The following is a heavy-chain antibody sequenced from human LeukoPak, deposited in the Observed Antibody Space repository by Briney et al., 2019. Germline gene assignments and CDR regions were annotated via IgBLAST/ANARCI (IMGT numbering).Heavy chain of an antibody. J-gene: IGHJ4*02. D-gene: IGHD6-19*01. CDR1: GGTFSSYA. CDR2: TIPIFGTA. CDR3: ARGTRHSSGWYYYFDY. Sequence: SVKVSCKASGGTFSSYAISWVRQAPGQGLEWMGGTIPIFGTANYAQKFQGRVTITADESTSTAYMELSSLRSEDTAVYYCARGTRHSSGWYYYFDYWGQGTLVTVSS. V-gene: IGHV1-69*01.